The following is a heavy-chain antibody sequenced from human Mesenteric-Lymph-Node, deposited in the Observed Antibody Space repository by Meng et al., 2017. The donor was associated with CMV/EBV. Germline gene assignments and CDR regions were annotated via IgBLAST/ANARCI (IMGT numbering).Heavy chain of an antibody. V-gene: IGHV3-13*01. Sequence: GGSLRLSCAASGFTFSSYDMHWVRQATGKGLEWVSAIGTAGDTYYPGSVKGRFTISRDNSKNTLYLQMNSLRAEDTAVYYCAKDNRGDYWGQGTLVTVSS. J-gene: IGHJ4*02. CDR3: AKDNRGDY. CDR2: IGTAGDT. CDR1: GFTFSSYD. D-gene: IGHD7-27*01.